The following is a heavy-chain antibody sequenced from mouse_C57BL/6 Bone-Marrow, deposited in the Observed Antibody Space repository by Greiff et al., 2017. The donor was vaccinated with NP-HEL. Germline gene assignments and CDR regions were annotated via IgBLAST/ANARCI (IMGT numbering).Heavy chain of an antibody. CDR3: AIGVFYYGTDFDY. J-gene: IGHJ2*01. Sequence: QVQLQQPGAELVKPGASVKVSCKASGYTFTSYWMHWVKQRPGQGLEWIGRIHPSDSDTNYNQKFKGKATLTVDKSSSTAYMPLSSLTSEDSAVYYCAIGVFYYGTDFDYWGQGTTLSVSS. D-gene: IGHD1-1*01. CDR1: GYTFTSYW. CDR2: IHPSDSDT. V-gene: IGHV1-74*01.